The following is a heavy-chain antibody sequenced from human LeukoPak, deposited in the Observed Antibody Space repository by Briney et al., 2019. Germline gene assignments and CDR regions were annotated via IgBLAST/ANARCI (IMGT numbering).Heavy chain of an antibody. CDR3: ARDIYSKSGDDY. D-gene: IGHD6-13*01. J-gene: IGHJ4*02. Sequence: GGSLRLSCVASGFTFSTYWMHWVRQAPGKGLVWVARIHSDGSSTTYADSVKGRFTISRDNAKNTLYLQMNSLRAEDTAVYYCARDIYSKSGDDYWGQGTLATVSS. CDR2: IHSDGSST. V-gene: IGHV3-74*01. CDR1: GFTFSTYW.